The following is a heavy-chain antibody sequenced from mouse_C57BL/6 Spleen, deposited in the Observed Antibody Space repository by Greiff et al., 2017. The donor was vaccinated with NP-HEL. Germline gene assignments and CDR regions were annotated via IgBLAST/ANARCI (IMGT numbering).Heavy chain of an antibody. CDR3: ARRWDVDYAIEY. CDR1: GFNIQDYY. D-gene: IGHD4-1*01. Sequence: VQLQQSGAELVKPGASVKLSCTASGFNIQDYYMPWVKQRTEQGLEWIGRIDPEDGATKYAPKFQGKATITADTASNTACLQLSSLTSEDYAVYYCARRWDVDYAIEYRGQGTSVTVSS. CDR2: IDPEDGAT. V-gene: IGHV14-2*01. J-gene: IGHJ4*01.